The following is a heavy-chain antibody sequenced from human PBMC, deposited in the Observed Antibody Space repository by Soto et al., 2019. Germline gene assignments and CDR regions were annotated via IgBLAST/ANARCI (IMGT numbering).Heavy chain of an antibody. CDR2: ISSSSSTI. Sequence: GGSLRLSCAASGFTFSSYSMNWVRQAPGKGLEWVSYISSSSSTIYYADSVKGRFTISRDNAKNSLYLQMNSLRAEDTAVYYCVKEAVVGGVVVFVIWAQGKMVT. D-gene: IGHD2-15*01. CDR1: GFTFSSYS. V-gene: IGHV3-48*01. CDR3: VKEAVVGGVVVFVI. J-gene: IGHJ3*02.